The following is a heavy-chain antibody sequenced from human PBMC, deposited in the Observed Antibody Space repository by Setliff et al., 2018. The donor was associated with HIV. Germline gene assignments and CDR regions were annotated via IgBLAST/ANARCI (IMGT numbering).Heavy chain of an antibody. V-gene: IGHV4-34*01. CDR2: LNDSGST. J-gene: IGHJ5*02. CDR3: ARGTKFVWGRWFDP. Sequence: SETLSLTCAVYGGSFSDYYWSWIRQPPRKRLEWMWELNDSGSTNYYPSLQSRVTISVETSKNQFSLRLTSVTAADTAVYYCARGTKFVWGRWFDPWGQGTLVTVSS. CDR1: GGSFSDYY. D-gene: IGHD3-16*01.